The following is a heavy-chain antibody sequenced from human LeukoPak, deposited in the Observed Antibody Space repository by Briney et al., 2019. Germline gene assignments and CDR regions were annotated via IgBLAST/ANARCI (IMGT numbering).Heavy chain of an antibody. CDR3: TTRRQDGW. D-gene: IGHD2-15*01. V-gene: IGHV3-15*01. CDR1: GFTFSDAW. CDR2: IKSKSDGGTI. J-gene: IGHJ4*02. Sequence: GGSLRLSCVCSGFTFSDAWMSWVRQAPGKGLEWVGRIKSKSDGGTIDYAAPVKGRFTISRDDSRNTLYLQMNSLKNEDTAVYYCTTRRQDGWWGQGTLVTVS.